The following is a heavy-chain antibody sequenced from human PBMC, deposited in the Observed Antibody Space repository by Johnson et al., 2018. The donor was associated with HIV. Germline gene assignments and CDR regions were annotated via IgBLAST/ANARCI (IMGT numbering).Heavy chain of an antibody. CDR3: AIDFVAFGECTAFDM. CDR2: VPDDGDNK. V-gene: IGHV3-30-3*01. CDR1: EFTFSIYA. D-gene: IGHD3-10*01. J-gene: IGHJ3*02. Sequence: QMQLVESGGGVVQPRRSLRLSCAASEFTFSIYAMHWVRQAPGKGLEWVAVVPDDGDNKYYADSVKGRFTISRDNSKNTLYLQMNSLRAEDTALYYCAIDFVAFGECTAFDMWGQGTMVTVSS.